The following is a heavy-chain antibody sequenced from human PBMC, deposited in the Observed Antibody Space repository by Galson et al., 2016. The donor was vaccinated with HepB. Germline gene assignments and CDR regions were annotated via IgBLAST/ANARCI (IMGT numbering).Heavy chain of an antibody. CDR3: ARARRFFDWLLSPGSPSKNYYFDC. D-gene: IGHD3-9*01. Sequence: SLRLSCAASGFTVSSNHMNWFRQAPGKGLEWLSIIYNGGSTYYADSVKGRFTISRDNSENTLYLQMNSLRAEDTAVYYCARARRFFDWLLSPGSPSKNYYFDCCGQGTLLTGSS. CDR1: GFTVSSNH. CDR2: IYNGGST. J-gene: IGHJ4*02. V-gene: IGHV3-53*01.